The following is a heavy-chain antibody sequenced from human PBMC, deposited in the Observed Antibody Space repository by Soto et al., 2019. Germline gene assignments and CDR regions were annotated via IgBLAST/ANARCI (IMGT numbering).Heavy chain of an antibody. D-gene: IGHD3-3*01. CDR1: TSSISTANS. CDR3: ASFYDFWSGYHPEYYYYGMDV. V-gene: IGHV4-38-2*01. Sequence: SETLSLTCAISTSSISTANSWGWIRQPPGKGLEWIGNIYDSGTTYYNPALKSRVTISVDTSKNQFSLKLSSVTAADTAVYYCASFYDFWSGYHPEYYYYGMDVWGQGTTVTVSS. CDR2: IYDSGTT. J-gene: IGHJ6*02.